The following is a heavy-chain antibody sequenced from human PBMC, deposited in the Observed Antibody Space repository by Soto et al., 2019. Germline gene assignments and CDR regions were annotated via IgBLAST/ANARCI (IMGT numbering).Heavy chain of an antibody. CDR3: ARVGYCSSTSGDGDAFDI. CDR2: INPNSGGT. Sequence: QVQLVQSGAEVKKPGASVKVSCKASGYTFTGYYMHWVRQAPGQGLEWMGWINPNSGGTNYAQKFQGWVTMTRDTTISTAYMELSRLRSDDTAVYYCARVGYCSSTSGDGDAFDIWGQGTMVTVSS. V-gene: IGHV1-2*04. D-gene: IGHD2-2*01. CDR1: GYTFTGYY. J-gene: IGHJ3*02.